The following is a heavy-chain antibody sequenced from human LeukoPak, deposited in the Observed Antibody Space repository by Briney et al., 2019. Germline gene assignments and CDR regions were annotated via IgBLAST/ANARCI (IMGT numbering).Heavy chain of an antibody. J-gene: IGHJ4*02. CDR1: GGTFSSYA. D-gene: IGHD6-19*01. Sequence: SVKVSCKASGGTFSSYAISWVRQAPGQGLEWMGGIIPIFGTANYAQKFQGRVTITTDESTSTAYMELSSLRSEDTAVYYCARDLGRVAGKAKIAYFDYWGQGTLATVSS. CDR3: ARDLGRVAGKAKIAYFDY. V-gene: IGHV1-69*05. CDR2: IIPIFGTA.